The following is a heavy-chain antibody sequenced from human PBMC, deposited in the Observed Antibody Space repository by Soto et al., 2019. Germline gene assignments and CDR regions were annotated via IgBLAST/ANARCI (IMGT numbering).Heavy chain of an antibody. CDR3: ARQIEMATRIFDY. CDR2: MNPNSGNT. Sequence: ASVKVSCKASGYTFTSYDINWVRQATGQGLEWMGWMNPNSGNTGYAQKFQGRVTMTRNTSISTVYMELSSLRSEDTAVYYCARQIEMATRIFDYWGQGTLVTVSS. J-gene: IGHJ4*02. V-gene: IGHV1-8*01. CDR1: GYTFTSYD. D-gene: IGHD5-12*01.